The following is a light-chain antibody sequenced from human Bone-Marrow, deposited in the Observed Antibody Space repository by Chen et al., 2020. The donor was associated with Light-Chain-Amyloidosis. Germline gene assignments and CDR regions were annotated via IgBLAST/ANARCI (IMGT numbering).Light chain of an antibody. Sequence: QACLTQPASVSRSPRQSIPISSPGYNSDVWNYNLVSWYQHHPGKAPKLIIYGDFKRPSGVSNRFSGSKSGNTASLTISGLQNEDEAHYHCCAYTGSSTWVFGGGTKLTVL. CDR1: NSDVWNYNL. J-gene: IGLJ3*02. V-gene: IGLV2-23*01. CDR3: CAYTGSSTWV. CDR2: GDF.